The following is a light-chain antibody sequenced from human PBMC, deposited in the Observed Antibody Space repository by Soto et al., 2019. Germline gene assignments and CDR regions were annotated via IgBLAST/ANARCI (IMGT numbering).Light chain of an antibody. Sequence: EIVLTQSPGTLSLSPGERATLSCRASQSVSSSYLAWYQQKPGQAPRLLIYGASSRATGIPDRFSGSGSGTDFTLAISRLEPEYCAVYYCQQYGSSLWTFGQGTKVEI. V-gene: IGKV3-20*01. CDR1: QSVSSSY. CDR2: GAS. J-gene: IGKJ1*01. CDR3: QQYGSSLWT.